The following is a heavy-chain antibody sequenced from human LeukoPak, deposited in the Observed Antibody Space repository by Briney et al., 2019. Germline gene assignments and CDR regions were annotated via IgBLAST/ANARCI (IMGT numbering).Heavy chain of an antibody. J-gene: IGHJ4*02. CDR1: GFTFSSYE. CDR2: ISSSGSTI. V-gene: IGHV3-48*03. D-gene: IGHD3-22*01. CDR3: AREGPPKYYYDSSGYYPDFFDY. Sequence: GGSLRLSCAASGFTFSSYEMNWVRQAPGKGLEWVSYISSSGSTIYYADSVKGRFTISRDNAKNSLYLQMNSLRAEDTAVYYCAREGPPKYYYDSSGYYPDFFDYRGQGTLVTVSS.